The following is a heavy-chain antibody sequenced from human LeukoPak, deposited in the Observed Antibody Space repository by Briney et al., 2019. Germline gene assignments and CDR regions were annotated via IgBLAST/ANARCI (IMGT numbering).Heavy chain of an antibody. J-gene: IGHJ4*02. V-gene: IGHV3-30*18. CDR1: GFTFSSFG. CDR2: LSYDGSNK. CDR3: AKTLQYSSSPQDY. Sequence: PGGSLRLSCAASGFTFSSFGMHWVRQAPGKGLEWVAVLSYDGSNKYYVDSVKGRFTISRDNSKNTLYLQMNSLRAEDTAVYYCAKTLQYSSSPQDYWGQGTLVTVSS. D-gene: IGHD6-6*01.